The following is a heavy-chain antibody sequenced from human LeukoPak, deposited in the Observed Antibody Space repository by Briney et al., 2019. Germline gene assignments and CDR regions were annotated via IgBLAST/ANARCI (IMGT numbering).Heavy chain of an antibody. CDR1: GNSFTSYN. CDR3: ARGQYYYYMDV. CDR2: INPSGSNT. J-gene: IGHJ6*03. V-gene: IGHV1-46*01. Sequence: ASVKVSCKTSGNSFTSYNMHWVRQAPGQGLEWMGIINPSGSNTTYAQRFQGRLTMTRDTSTSTVYMELSSLRSEDTAVYYCARGQYYYYMDVWGKGSTVTVSS.